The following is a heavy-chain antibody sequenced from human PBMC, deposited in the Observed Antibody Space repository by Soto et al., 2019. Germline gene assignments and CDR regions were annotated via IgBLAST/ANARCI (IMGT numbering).Heavy chain of an antibody. V-gene: IGHV4-31*01. CDR2: IYDSGST. CDR3: ARSDCYYAMDV. CDR1: GGSIGSGFYY. Sequence: QVQLQESGPGLVKSSQTLSLTCTVSGGSIGSGFYYWIWIRQHPGKGLEWIAYIYDSGSTYYNPSRKSLVTMSLDASKSQFSLKLSSVTDSDTAVYYCARSDCYYAMDVWGQGTTVTVSS. J-gene: IGHJ6*02.